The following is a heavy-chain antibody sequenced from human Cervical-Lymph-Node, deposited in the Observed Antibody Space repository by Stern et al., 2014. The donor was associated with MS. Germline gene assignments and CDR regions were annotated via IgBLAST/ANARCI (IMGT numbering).Heavy chain of an antibody. D-gene: IGHD6-19*01. J-gene: IGHJ4*02. CDR3: ARVGWGGDS. CDR2: VDNTGRT. CDR1: GGSVSSGHCH. V-gene: IGHV4-61*01. Sequence: QVQLQESGPGLVKPSEALSLNCAVSGGSVSSGHCHWSWIRQPPGKGLEWIGFVDNTGRTKWNPSLQGRLTISLDTSRNQFSLQLASVTAADAAVYYCARVGWGGDSWGQGTHVTVSS.